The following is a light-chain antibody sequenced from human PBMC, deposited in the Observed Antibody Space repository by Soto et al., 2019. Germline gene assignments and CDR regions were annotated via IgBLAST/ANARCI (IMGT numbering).Light chain of an antibody. CDR3: LQYSSHSWT. CDR1: QDVKID. CDR2: AAS. Sequence: AIQMTQSPSSRSASVGYSVTITCRISQDVKIDLGLYQQKPEKAPELLIYAASNLQSGVPSRFSGSGSGTEFTPTISRLQPEDVAIYYCLQYSSHSWTFGHGTKVDIK. J-gene: IGKJ1*01. V-gene: IGKV1-6*01.